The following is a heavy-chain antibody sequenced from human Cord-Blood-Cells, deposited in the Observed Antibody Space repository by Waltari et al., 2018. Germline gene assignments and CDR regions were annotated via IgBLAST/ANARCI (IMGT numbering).Heavy chain of an antibody. CDR3: ARVGYCSSTSCYYSYYFDY. CDR1: GYTFTSYA. J-gene: IGHJ4*02. V-gene: IGHV1-3*01. Sequence: QVQLVQSGAEVKKPGASVKVSCKASGYTFTSYAMHWVRQAPGQRLEWMGWINAGNGNTKYSQKFRGRVTITRDTSASTAYMELSSLRSEDTAVYYCARVGYCSSTSCYYSYYFDYWGQGTLVTVSS. D-gene: IGHD2-2*01. CDR2: INAGNGNT.